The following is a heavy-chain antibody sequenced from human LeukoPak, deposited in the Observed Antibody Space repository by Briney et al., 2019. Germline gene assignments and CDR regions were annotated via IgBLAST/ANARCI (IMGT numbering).Heavy chain of an antibody. CDR1: GFTFSSYS. D-gene: IGHD3-3*02. J-gene: IGHJ4*02. CDR3: ARDRISYFDY. V-gene: IGHV3-21*01. Sequence: PGGSLRLSCAASGFTFSSYSMNWVRQAPGEGLEWVSSISSSSSYIYYADSVKGRFTISRDNAKNSLYLQMNSLRAEDTAVYYCARDRISYFDYWGQGTLVTVSS. CDR2: ISSSSSYI.